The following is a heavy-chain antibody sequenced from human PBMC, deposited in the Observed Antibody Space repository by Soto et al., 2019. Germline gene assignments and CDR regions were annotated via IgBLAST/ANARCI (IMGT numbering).Heavy chain of an antibody. D-gene: IGHD6-6*01. CDR3: ARRARPDFYYMDV. J-gene: IGHJ6*03. CDR1: GFTLSGYA. V-gene: IGHV3-64*01. Sequence: EAQLAESGGGLAQPGGSLRLSCAASGFTLSGYAMDWVRQAPGKGLEYVSGISSNGVGTYYANSVQGRFTISRDNSKNTVYLQMGSLGPEDMAVYYCARRARPDFYYMDVWGKGTTVTVSS. CDR2: ISSNGVGT.